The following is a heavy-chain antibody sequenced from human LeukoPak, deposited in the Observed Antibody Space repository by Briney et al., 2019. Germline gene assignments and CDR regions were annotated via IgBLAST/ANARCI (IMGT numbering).Heavy chain of an antibody. CDR3: ATSSSGYYYSRENY. CDR2: ISWNSGSI. J-gene: IGHJ4*02. CDR1: GFTFDDYA. V-gene: IGHV3-9*01. Sequence: QSGRSLRLSCAASGFTFDDYAMHWVRQAPGKGLEWVSGISWNSGSIGYADSVKGRFTISRDNAKNSLYLQMNSLRAEDTALYYCATSSSGYYYSRENYWGQGTLVTVPS. D-gene: IGHD3-22*01.